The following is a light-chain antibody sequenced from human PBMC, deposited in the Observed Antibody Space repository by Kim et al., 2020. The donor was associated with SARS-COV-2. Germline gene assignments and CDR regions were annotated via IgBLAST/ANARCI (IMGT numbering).Light chain of an antibody. CDR3: QQYNNCPSMYT. V-gene: IGKV3-15*01. Sequence: EIVMTQSPATLSVSPGERATLSCRASQSVSSNLAWYQQKPGQAPRLLIYGASTRATGIPARFSGSGSGTEFTLTISSLQSEDFAVYYCQQYNNCPSMYTFGQRTKLEI. CDR1: QSVSSN. CDR2: GAS. J-gene: IGKJ2*01.